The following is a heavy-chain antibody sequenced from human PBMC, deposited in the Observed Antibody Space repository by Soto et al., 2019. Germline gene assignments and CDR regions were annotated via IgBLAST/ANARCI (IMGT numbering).Heavy chain of an antibody. J-gene: IGHJ4*02. V-gene: IGHV4-34*01. CDR1: GGSFSGYY. D-gene: IGHD3-3*01. Sequence: ETLSLTCAVYGGSFSGYYWSWIRQPPGKGLEWIGEINHSGSTNYNPSLKSRVTISVDTSKNQFSLKLSSVTAADTAVYYCARGGQYYDFWSGYYTGIRYWGQGTLVTVSS. CDR3: ARGGQYYDFWSGYYTGIRY. CDR2: INHSGST.